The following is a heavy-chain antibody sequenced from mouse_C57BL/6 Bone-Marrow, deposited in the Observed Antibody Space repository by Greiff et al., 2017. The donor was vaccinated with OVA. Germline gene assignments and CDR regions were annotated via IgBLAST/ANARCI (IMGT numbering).Heavy chain of an antibody. CDR1: GYTFTSYW. CDR2: IDPSDSYT. Sequence: VQLQQPGAELVKPGASVKLSCKASGYTFTSYWMQWVKQRPGQGLEWIGEIDPSDSYTNYNQKFKGKATLTVETSSSTAYMQLSSLTSEDSAVYYCARSPLRYWGQGTLVTVSA. D-gene: IGHD2-12*01. CDR3: ARSPLRY. J-gene: IGHJ3*01. V-gene: IGHV1-50*01.